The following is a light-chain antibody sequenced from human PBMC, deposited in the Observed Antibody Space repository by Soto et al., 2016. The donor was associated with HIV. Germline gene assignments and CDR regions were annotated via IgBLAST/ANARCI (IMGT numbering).Light chain of an antibody. CDR2: YDS. CDR1: NIGREY. J-gene: IGLJ2*01. Sequence: SYVLTQPPSVSVAPGKTATITCGGNNIGREYVYWYQQKLGQAPVLVVSYDSDRPSGIPERFSGSHSGNTATLTISRVEAGDEADYYRQVWDANSDHRGVFGGGTKLTVL. CDR3: QVWDANSDHRGV. V-gene: IGLV3-21*04.